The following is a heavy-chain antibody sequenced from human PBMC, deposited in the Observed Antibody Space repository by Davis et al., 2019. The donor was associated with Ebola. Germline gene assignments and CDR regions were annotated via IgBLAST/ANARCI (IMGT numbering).Heavy chain of an antibody. V-gene: IGHV3-23*01. CDR2: FGGLDGGP. CDR3: AKATTGNAPSFEY. CDR1: GFTYNNFG. D-gene: IGHD2-8*02. Sequence: GESLKISCAASGFTYNNFGISWVRQSPGKGLEWVSTFGGLDGGPNYGDSVKGRFTISRDNSRNTVYLQMNFLSADDTAVYYCAKATTGNAPSFEYWGQGVLVTVSP. J-gene: IGHJ4*02.